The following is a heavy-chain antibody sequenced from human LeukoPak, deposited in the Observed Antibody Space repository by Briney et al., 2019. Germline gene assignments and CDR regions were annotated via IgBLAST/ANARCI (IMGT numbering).Heavy chain of an antibody. CDR3: ARGGVGYCSGGSCYPNWFDP. J-gene: IGHJ5*02. D-gene: IGHD2-15*01. CDR1: GGSISSYY. CDR2: IYYSGGT. Sequence: SETLSLTCTVSGGSISSYYWSWIRQPPGKGLEWIGYIYYSGGTNYNPSLKCRVTISLDTSKNQFSLKLSSVTAADTAVYYCARGGVGYCSGGSCYPNWFDPWGQGTLVTVSS. V-gene: IGHV4-59*01.